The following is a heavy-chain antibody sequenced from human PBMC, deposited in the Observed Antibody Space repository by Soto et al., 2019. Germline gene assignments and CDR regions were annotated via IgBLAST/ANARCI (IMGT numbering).Heavy chain of an antibody. J-gene: IGHJ4*02. CDR2: ISYDGSNK. Sequence: GSLRLSCAASGFTFSSYAMHWVRQAPGKGLEWVAVISYDGSNKYYADSVKGRFTISRDNSKNTLYLQMNSLRAEDTAVYYCARGQWLAYWGQGTLVTVSS. D-gene: IGHD6-19*01. V-gene: IGHV3-30-3*01. CDR1: GFTFSSYA. CDR3: ARGQWLAY.